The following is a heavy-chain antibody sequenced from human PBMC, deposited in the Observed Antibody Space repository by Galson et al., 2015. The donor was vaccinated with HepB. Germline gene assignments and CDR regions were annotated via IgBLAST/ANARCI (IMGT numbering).Heavy chain of an antibody. CDR3: VKSRGGSNYVYILGIFDY. V-gene: IGHV3-64D*06. D-gene: IGHD4-11*01. J-gene: IGHJ4*02. CDR2: ISSNGGST. CDR1: GFTFSSYS. Sequence: SLRLSCAASGFTFSSYSMNWVRQAPGKGLEYVSAISSNGGSTYYADSVKGRFTISRDNSKNTLYLQMSSLRAEDTAVYYCVKSRGGSNYVYILGIFDYWGQGTLVTVSS.